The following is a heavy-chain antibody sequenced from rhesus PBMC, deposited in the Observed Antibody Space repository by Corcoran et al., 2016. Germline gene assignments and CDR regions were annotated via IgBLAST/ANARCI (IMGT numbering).Heavy chain of an antibody. J-gene: IGHJ4*01. CDR2: ISGSGTTT. V-gene: IGHV4S2*01. CDR3: ARAGIATDFDF. D-gene: IGHD5-36*01. Sequence: QGQLQASGPGLVKPSETLSLTCAVSGASVSGTYWTWLRQAPGKGLEWIGRISGSGTTTAYNPSRKSRGAISMDTSRNQISLKLDSVTAADTAIYYWARAGIATDFDFWGQGLLVTVSS. CDR1: GASVSGTY.